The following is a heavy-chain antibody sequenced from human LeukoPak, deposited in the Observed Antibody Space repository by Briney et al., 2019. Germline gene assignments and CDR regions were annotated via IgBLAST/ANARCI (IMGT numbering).Heavy chain of an antibody. D-gene: IGHD6-6*01. V-gene: IGHV3-23*01. J-gene: IGHJ4*02. CDR3: AKEYSSSSFSRHRSLDY. CDR1: GFTFSSYA. CDR2: ISGSGGST. Sequence: GGSLRLSCAASGFTFSSYAMSWVRQAPGKGLEWVSAISGSGGSTYYADSVKGRFTISRDNSKNTLYLQMNSLRAEDTAVYYCAKEYSSSSFSRHRSLDYWGQGTLVTVSS.